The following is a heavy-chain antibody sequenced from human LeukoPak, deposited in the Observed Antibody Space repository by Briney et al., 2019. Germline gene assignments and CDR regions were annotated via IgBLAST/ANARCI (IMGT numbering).Heavy chain of an antibody. D-gene: IGHD3-10*01. CDR2: ISYDGSNK. Sequence: PGGSLRLSCAASGFTFSSYAMHWVRQAPGKGLEWVAVISYDGSNKYYADSVKGRFTISRDNSKNTLYLQMNSLRAEDTAVYYCAKPPLVRGVIIDWFDPWGQGTLVTVSS. CDR1: GFTFSSYA. V-gene: IGHV3-30-3*02. J-gene: IGHJ5*02. CDR3: AKPPLVRGVIIDWFDP.